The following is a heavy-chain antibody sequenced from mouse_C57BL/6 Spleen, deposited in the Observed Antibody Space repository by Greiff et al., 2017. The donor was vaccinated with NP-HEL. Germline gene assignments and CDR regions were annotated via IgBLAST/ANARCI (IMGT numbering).Heavy chain of an antibody. V-gene: IGHV1-81*01. Sequence: QVQLQQSGAELARPGASVKLSCKASGYTFTSYGISWVKQRTGQGLEWIGEIYPRSGNTYYNEKFKGKATLTADKSSSTAYLELRSLTSEDSAVYFCAREGDGSSFDYWGQGTTLTVSS. CDR3: AREGDGSSFDY. CDR1: GYTFTSYG. D-gene: IGHD1-1*01. CDR2: IYPRSGNT. J-gene: IGHJ2*01.